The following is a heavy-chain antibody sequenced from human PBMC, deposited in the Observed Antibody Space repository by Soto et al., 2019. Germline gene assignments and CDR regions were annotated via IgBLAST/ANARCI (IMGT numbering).Heavy chain of an antibody. D-gene: IGHD4-4*01. CDR3: ARVYSKGHYYYYMDV. V-gene: IGHV3-7*01. Sequence: GGSLRLSCAASGFTFSSYWMSWVRQAPGKGLEWVANIKQDGSEKYYVDSVKGRFTISRDNAKNSLYLQMNSLRAEDTAVYYCARVYSKGHYYYYMDVWGKGTTVTVSS. CDR1: GFTFSSYW. J-gene: IGHJ6*03. CDR2: IKQDGSEK.